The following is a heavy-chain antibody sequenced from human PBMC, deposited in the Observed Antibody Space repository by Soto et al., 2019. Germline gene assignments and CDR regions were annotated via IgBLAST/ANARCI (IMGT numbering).Heavy chain of an antibody. CDR3: ARDNGYFDV. D-gene: IGHD2-8*01. Sequence: QLQMVQSGAEVKQPGASVKISCKTSGYTFSSYSINWVRQAPGQGLEWMAWISTYSGNTHYAERVQGRVTVTLDKSARTAFMEMRGLTSDDTAVYFCARDNGYFDVWGQGTLVTVSS. CDR2: ISTYSGNT. V-gene: IGHV1-18*04. J-gene: IGHJ4*02. CDR1: GYTFSSYS.